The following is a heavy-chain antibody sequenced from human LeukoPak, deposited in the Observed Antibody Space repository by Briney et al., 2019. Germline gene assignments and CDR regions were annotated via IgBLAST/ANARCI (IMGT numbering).Heavy chain of an antibody. J-gene: IGHJ4*02. CDR2: IYYSGST. V-gene: IGHV4-61*05. CDR3: ARVSRDGYNYLGFDY. CDR1: SGSISTSNYY. Sequence: RTSETLSLTCTVSSGSISTSNYYWGWVRQPPGKALEWIGYIYYSGSTNYNPSLKSRVTISVDTSKNQFSLKLSSVTAADTAVYYCARVSRDGYNYLGFDYWGQGTLVAVSS. D-gene: IGHD5-24*01.